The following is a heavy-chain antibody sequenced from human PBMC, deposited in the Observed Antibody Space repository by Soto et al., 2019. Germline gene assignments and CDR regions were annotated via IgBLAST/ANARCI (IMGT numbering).Heavy chain of an antibody. CDR2: IYYSGST. CDR1: GGSISSGGYY. V-gene: IGHV4-31*03. J-gene: IGHJ6*02. Sequence: TLSLTCTVSGGSISSGGYYWSWIRQHPGKGLEWIGYIYYSGSTYYNPSLKSRVTISVDTSKNQFSLKLSSVTAADTAVYYCARDLYDSSGSGGMDVWGQGTTVTASS. D-gene: IGHD3-22*01. CDR3: ARDLYDSSGSGGMDV.